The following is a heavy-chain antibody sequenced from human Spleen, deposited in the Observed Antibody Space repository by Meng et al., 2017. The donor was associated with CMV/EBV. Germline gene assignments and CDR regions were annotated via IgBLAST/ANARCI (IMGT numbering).Heavy chain of an antibody. CDR1: GFPFSNAW. CDR3: YMSSSWVLGC. V-gene: IGHV3-15*01. D-gene: IGHD6-13*01. CDR2: IKSKTDGGTT. J-gene: IGHJ4*02. Sequence: CAASGFPFSNAWMGWVRQAPGKGLEWVGRIKSKTDGGTTDYAVPVKGRFTISRDDSKNTLYLQMNSLKTEDTAVYYCYMSSSWVLGCWGQGTLVTVSS.